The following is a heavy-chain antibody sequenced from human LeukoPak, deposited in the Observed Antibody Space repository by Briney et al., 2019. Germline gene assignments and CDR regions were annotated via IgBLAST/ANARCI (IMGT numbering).Heavy chain of an antibody. CDR3: AKDSPLYYYGSGSRDY. J-gene: IGHJ4*02. CDR1: GFTFSSYG. CDR2: ISGSGGST. Sequence: GGSLRLACAASGFTFSSYGMSWVRQAPGKGLEWVSAISGSGGSTYYADSVKGRFTISRDNSKNTLYLQMNSLRAEDTAVYYCAKDSPLYYYGSGSRDYWGQGTLVTVSS. D-gene: IGHD3-10*01. V-gene: IGHV3-23*01.